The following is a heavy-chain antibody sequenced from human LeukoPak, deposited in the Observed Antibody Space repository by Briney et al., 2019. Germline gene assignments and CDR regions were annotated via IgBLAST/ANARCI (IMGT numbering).Heavy chain of an antibody. Sequence: PGGSLRLSCAASGFTFSNAWMSWVRQAPGKGLEWVGRIKSKTDGGTTDYAAPVKGRFTISRDDSKNTLYLQMNSLKTEDTAVYYCTTEEGYGDALDYWGQGTLVTVSS. V-gene: IGHV3-15*01. CDR2: IKSKTDGGTT. CDR3: TTEEGYGDALDY. D-gene: IGHD4-17*01. CDR1: GFTFSNAW. J-gene: IGHJ4*02.